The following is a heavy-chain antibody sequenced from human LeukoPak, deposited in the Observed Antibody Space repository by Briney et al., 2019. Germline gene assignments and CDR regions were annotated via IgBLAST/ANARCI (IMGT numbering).Heavy chain of an antibody. J-gene: IGHJ6*03. CDR1: GVSFSGYY. CDR2: INHSGST. Sequence: SETLSLTCAVYGVSFSGYYWSWIRQPPGKGLEWIGEINHSGSTNYNPSLKSRVTISVDTSKNQFSLKLSSVTAADTAVYYCARGGERTGMKGYYYYMDVWGKGTTVTVSS. V-gene: IGHV4-34*01. CDR3: ARGGERTGMKGYYYYMDV. D-gene: IGHD1-1*01.